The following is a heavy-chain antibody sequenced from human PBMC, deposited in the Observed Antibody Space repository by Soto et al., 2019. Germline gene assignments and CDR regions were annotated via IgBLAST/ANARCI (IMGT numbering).Heavy chain of an antibody. CDR2: INPSGGST. D-gene: IGHD3-9*01. Sequence: ASVKVSCKASGYTFTSYYMHWVRQAPGQGLEWIGIINPSGGSTSYAQKFQGRVTMTRDTSTSTVYMELSSLRSEDTAVYYCARDTSNYDILTGYRDAFDIWGQGXMVTV. CDR3: ARDTSNYDILTGYRDAFDI. V-gene: IGHV1-46*01. CDR1: GYTFTSYY. J-gene: IGHJ3*02.